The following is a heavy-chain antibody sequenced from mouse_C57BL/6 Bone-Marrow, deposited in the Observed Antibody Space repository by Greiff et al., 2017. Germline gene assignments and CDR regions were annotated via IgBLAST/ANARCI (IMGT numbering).Heavy chain of an antibody. J-gene: IGHJ3*01. D-gene: IGHD2-3*01. Sequence: QVQLKQSGAELARPGASVKLSCKASGYTFTSYGISWVKQRPGQGLEWIGEIYPRSGNTYYNEKFKGKATLTADKSSSTAYMELSSLTSEDSAVYFCARGGYYWFAYWGRGTVVTVSA. CDR3: ARGGYYWFAY. CDR1: GYTFTSYG. V-gene: IGHV1-81*01. CDR2: IYPRSGNT.